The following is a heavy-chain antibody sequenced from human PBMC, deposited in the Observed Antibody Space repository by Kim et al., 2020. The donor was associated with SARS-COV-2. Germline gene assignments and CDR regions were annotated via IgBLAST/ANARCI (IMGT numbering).Heavy chain of an antibody. J-gene: IGHJ4*02. V-gene: IGHV3-48*04. Sequence: GGSLRLSCAASGFTFSSYSMNWVRQAPGKGLEWVSYISSSSSTIYYADSVKGRFTISRDNAKNSLYLQMNSLRAEDTAVYYCARDIHGSGSYYFDYWGQGTLVTVSS. CDR1: GFTFSSYS. CDR3: ARDIHGSGSYYFDY. CDR2: ISSSSSTI. D-gene: IGHD3-10*01.